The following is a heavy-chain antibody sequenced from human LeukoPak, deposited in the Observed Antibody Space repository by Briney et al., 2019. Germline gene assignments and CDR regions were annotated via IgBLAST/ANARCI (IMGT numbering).Heavy chain of an antibody. V-gene: IGHV1-69*04. CDR3: AREAYSSGWSTSPTWFDP. D-gene: IGHD6-19*01. J-gene: IGHJ5*02. CDR2: LIPILGIA. Sequence: SVKVSSKASGGTFSSYAISWVRQAPGHRLEWMGRLIPILGIANYAQKFQGRVTITADKSTSTAYMELSSLRSEDTAVYYCAREAYSSGWSTSPTWFDPWGQGTLVTVSS. CDR1: GGTFSSYA.